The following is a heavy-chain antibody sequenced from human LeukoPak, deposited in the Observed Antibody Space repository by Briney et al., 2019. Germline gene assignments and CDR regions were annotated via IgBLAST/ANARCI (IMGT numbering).Heavy chain of an antibody. CDR3: ARVVRVAGAFDI. V-gene: IGHV1-69*06. Sequence: ASVKVSCKASGGTFSSYAISWVRQAPGQGLEWMGGIIPIFGTANYAQKFQGRVTITADKSTSTAYMELSSLRSEDTAVYYCARVVRVAGAFDIWGQGTMVTVSS. CDR2: IIPIFGTA. J-gene: IGHJ3*02. CDR1: GGTFSSYA. D-gene: IGHD6-19*01.